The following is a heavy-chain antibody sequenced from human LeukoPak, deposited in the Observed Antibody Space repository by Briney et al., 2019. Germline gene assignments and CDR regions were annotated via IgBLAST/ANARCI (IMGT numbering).Heavy chain of an antibody. CDR3: ARQTRSPSASYFVLEYLDY. V-gene: IGHV5-51*01. CDR2: IYPGDSDT. CDR1: GYSFTNYW. D-gene: IGHD1-26*01. J-gene: IGHJ4*02. Sequence: GQSLQISCQGSGYSFTNYWIGWVRQVPGRGLELMGIIYPGDSDTRYSPSFQGQVTISAVKSVSTAYLQWSSLKASDTAMYYCARQTRSPSASYFVLEYLDYWGQGTLVTVSS.